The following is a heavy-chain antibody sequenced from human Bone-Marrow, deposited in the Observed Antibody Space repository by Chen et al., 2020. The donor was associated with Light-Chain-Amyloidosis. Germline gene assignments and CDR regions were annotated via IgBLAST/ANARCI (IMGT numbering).Heavy chain of an antibody. J-gene: IGHJ4*02. CDR3: ARRRDGYNFDY. D-gene: IGHD5-12*01. CDR2: IYPDDSDA. V-gene: IGHV5-51*01. CDR1: GYTFPNYW. Sequence: EVQLEQSGPEVKKPGESLKISCKGSGYTFPNYWIGWVRQMPGKGLEWMWVIYPDDSDARYSPSFERQVTISADKSITTAYLQWRSLKASDTAMYYCARRRDGYNFDYWGQGTLVTVSS.